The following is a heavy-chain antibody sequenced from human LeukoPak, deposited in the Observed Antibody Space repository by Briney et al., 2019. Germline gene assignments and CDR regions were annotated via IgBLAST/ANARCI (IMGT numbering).Heavy chain of an antibody. V-gene: IGHV5-51*01. CDR1: GYSFTSYW. CDR2: ISPGDSDT. Sequence: GESLKISCKGSGYSFTSYWIGWVRQMPGKGLEWMGIISPGDSDTRYSPSFQGQVTISADKSISTAYLQWSSLKASDTAMYYCARGDYYDSSGYYPYYFDYWGQGTLVTVSS. CDR3: ARGDYYDSSGYYPYYFDY. J-gene: IGHJ4*02. D-gene: IGHD3-22*01.